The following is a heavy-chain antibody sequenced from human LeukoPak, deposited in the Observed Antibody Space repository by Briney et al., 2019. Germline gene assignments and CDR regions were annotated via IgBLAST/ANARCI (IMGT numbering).Heavy chain of an antibody. Sequence: GASVKVSCKASGYTFTSYDINWVRQATGQGLEWMGWMNPNSGGTNYAQKFQGRVTMTRDTSISTAYMELSRLRSDDTAVYYCARGGSLWFGQAKYYYYGMDAWGQGTTVTVSS. D-gene: IGHD3-10*01. CDR2: MNPNSGGT. CDR1: GYTFTSYD. J-gene: IGHJ6*02. V-gene: IGHV1-2*02. CDR3: ARGGSLWFGQAKYYYYGMDA.